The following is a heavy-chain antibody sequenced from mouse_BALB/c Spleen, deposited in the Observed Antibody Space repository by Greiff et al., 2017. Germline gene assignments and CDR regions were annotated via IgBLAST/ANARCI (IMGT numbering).Heavy chain of an antibody. J-gene: IGHJ4*01. CDR2: IYPGDGDT. Sequence: VQLQQSGAELARPGASVKLSCKASGYTFTSYWMQWVKQRPGQGLEWIGAIYPGDGDTRYTQKFKGKATLTADKSSSTAYMQLSSLASEDSAVYYCARNYGNYEAMDYWGQGTSVTVSS. CDR3: ARNYGNYEAMDY. V-gene: IGHV1-87*01. CDR1: GYTFTSYW. D-gene: IGHD2-1*01.